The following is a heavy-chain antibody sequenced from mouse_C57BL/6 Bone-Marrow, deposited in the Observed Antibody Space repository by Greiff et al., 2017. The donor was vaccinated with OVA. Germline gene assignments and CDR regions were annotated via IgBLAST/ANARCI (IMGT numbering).Heavy chain of an antibody. CDR1: GYTFTDYY. J-gene: IGHJ2*01. CDR3: ARRGDPDY. Sequence: EVQLQQSGPELVKPGASVKISCKASGYTFTDYYMNWVKQSHGKSLEWIGDINPNNGGTSYNQKFKGKATLTVDKSSSTAYMELRSLTSEDSAVYYCARRGDPDYWGQGTTLTVSS. V-gene: IGHV1-26*01. CDR2: INPNNGGT.